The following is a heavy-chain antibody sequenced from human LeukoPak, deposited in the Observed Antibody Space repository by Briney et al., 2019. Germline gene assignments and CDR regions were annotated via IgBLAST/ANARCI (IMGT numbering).Heavy chain of an antibody. D-gene: IGHD1-26*01. CDR2: ISCNGEA. Sequence: GGSQRLPCAASGLRYSSFAMRWVRQGPAGGLEWVSSISCNGEAIYAFSVKGRFTVTRVSSKNTVYFQLNNLRDEDTRIYYCTRASGVSSSDAVRWGQGTMVTVSS. V-gene: IGHV3-23*01. J-gene: IGHJ4*02. CDR3: TRASGVSSSDAVR. CDR1: GLRYSSFA.